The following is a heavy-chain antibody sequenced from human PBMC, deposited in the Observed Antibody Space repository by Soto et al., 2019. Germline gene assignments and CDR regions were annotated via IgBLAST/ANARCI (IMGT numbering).Heavy chain of an antibody. CDR2: INPNSGGT. J-gene: IGHJ6*02. V-gene: IGHV1-2*04. CDR1: GYTFTGYY. Sequence: QVQLVQSGAEVKKPGASVKVSCKASGYTFTGYYMHWVRQAPGHGLAWMGWINPNSGGTNYAQKFQGWVTMTRDTAISTAYMELSRLRSDDTAVDYGARGYSSGWGYYYDGMDVWGQGTTVTVSS. CDR3: ARGYSSGWGYYYDGMDV. D-gene: IGHD6-19*01.